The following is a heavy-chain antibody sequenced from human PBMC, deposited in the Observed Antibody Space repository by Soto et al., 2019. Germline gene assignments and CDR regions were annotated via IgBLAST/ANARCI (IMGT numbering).Heavy chain of an antibody. CDR2: IFDSGNA. J-gene: IGHJ4*02. CDR1: GRSINSYC. D-gene: IGHD4-4*01. V-gene: IGHV4-59*12. CDR3: ARRRRTTVAKLYCDN. Sequence: QVQLQESGPGRVKPSETLSLTCTVSGRSINSYCLSWIRLPPGKGLEWIASIFDSGNANNNPSPKTLVSLSVDTSKTQFSLKLTSVTAADTAVYYCARRRRTTVAKLYCDNWGQGALVPVSS.